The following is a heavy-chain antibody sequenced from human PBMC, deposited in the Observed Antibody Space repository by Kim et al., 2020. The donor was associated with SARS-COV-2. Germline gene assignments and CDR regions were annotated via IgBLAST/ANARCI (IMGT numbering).Heavy chain of an antibody. CDR3: AKDPDYSTGIDY. D-gene: IGHD4-4*01. CDR1: GFTFSSYA. Sequence: GGSLRLSCAASGFTFSSYAMRWVRQAPGKGLEWVSAIRGSGGSTYYADSVKGRFTISRDNSKNTLYLQMNSLRAEDTAVYYCAKDPDYSTGIDYWGQGTLVTVSS. J-gene: IGHJ4*02. V-gene: IGHV3-23*01. CDR2: IRGSGGST.